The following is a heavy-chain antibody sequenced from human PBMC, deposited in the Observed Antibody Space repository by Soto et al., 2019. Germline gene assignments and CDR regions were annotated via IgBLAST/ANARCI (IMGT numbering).Heavy chain of an antibody. CDR2: ISYDGSNK. CDR3: ARDVGEDYDFWSGYDY. J-gene: IGHJ4*02. V-gene: IGHV3-30-3*01. CDR1: GFTFSSYA. Sequence: HPGGSLRLSCAASGFTFSSYAMHWVRQAPGKGLEWVAVISYDGSNKYYADSVKGRFTISRDNSKNTLYLQMNSLRAEDTAVYYCARDVGEDYDFWSGYDYWGQGTLVTVSS. D-gene: IGHD3-3*01.